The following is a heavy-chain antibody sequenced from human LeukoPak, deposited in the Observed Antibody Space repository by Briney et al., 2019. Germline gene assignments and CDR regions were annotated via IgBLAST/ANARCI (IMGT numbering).Heavy chain of an antibody. CDR1: GYTLTKLS. CDR2: FNPKDDET. Sequence: ASVTVSCKFSGYTLTKLSMHWVRQAPGKGREGMGGFNPKDDETIYAQKLQGRVTMTTDTSTSTAYMELRSLRSDDTAVYYCARSITMVRGVTSLPSKYYYGMDVWGQGTTVTVSS. CDR3: ARSITMVRGVTSLPSKYYYGMDV. D-gene: IGHD3-10*01. J-gene: IGHJ6*02. V-gene: IGHV1-24*01.